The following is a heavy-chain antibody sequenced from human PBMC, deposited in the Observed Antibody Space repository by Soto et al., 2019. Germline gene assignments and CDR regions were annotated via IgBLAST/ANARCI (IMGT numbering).Heavy chain of an antibody. D-gene: IGHD5-12*01. CDR2: ISGGGGST. J-gene: IGHJ4*02. Sequence: AASGFTFSSYAMSWVRQAPGKGLEWVSAISGGGGSTYYADSVKGRFTISRDNSKNTLYLKMNGLRAEDTAVYYCAEDSSGYDPLIIDYWGQGTLVTVSS. CDR3: AEDSSGYDPLIIDY. V-gene: IGHV3-23*01. CDR1: GFTFSSYA.